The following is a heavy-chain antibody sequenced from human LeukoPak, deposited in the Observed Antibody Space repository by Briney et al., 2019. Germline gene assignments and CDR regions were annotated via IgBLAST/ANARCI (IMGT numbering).Heavy chain of an antibody. J-gene: IGHJ4*02. D-gene: IGHD6-13*01. Sequence: PGGSLRLSCVASGFTFSSYAMSWVRQAPGKGLEWVSAISGSGGSTYYADSVKGRFTISRDNSKNTLYLQMNSLRPEDTAVYYCAKLIAAAGTFDYWGQGTLVTVSS. CDR3: AKLIAAAGTFDY. V-gene: IGHV3-23*01. CDR1: GFTFSSYA. CDR2: ISGSGGST.